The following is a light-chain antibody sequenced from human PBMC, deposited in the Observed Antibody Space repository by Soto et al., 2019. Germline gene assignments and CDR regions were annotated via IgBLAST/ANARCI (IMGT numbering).Light chain of an antibody. V-gene: IGLV1-44*01. Sequence: QSVLTQPPSAYGTPGQRVTISCSGSSSNIGSRAVNWYQQVPGTAPKLLMYGNDQRPSGVPDRFFGSKSGTSASLASSGLQSEDEADYYCSTWDDSLNAQVFGGGTKVTVL. J-gene: IGLJ2*01. CDR2: GND. CDR3: STWDDSLNAQV. CDR1: SSNIGSRA.